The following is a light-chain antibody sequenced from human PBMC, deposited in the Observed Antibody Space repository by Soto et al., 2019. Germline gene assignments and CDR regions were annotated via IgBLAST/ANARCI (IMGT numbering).Light chain of an antibody. Sequence: EIVLTQSPGTLSLSPGERATVSCRASQSLSSNYLAWYQQKPGQAPRLLIYGVSSRATGVPVSFSGSGSGTEFTLTITSLEPEDFAVYYCQQRSNWPRTFGQGTKVDI. J-gene: IGKJ1*01. CDR2: GVS. CDR1: QSLSSNY. CDR3: QQRSNWPRT. V-gene: IGKV3D-20*02.